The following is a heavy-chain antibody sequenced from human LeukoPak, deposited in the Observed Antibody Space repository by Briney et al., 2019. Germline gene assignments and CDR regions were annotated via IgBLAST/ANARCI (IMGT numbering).Heavy chain of an antibody. CDR1: GFTFSSYG. V-gene: IGHV3-23*01. D-gene: IGHD4-17*01. CDR3: AKLWEGDYGGLDP. CDR2: ISGSGGST. Sequence: GGSLRLSCAASGFTFSSYGMSWVRQAPGKGLDRISGISGSGGSTYYADSVKGRFTISRDNSKITLCPQMNSLRAEDTAVYYCAKLWEGDYGGLDPWGQGTLVTVSS. J-gene: IGHJ5*02.